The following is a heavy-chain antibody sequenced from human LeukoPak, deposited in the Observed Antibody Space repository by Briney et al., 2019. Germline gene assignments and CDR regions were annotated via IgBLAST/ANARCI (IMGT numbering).Heavy chain of an antibody. CDR2: IYTSGST. Sequence: SETLSLTCTVSGGSISSGSYYWSWIRQPAGKGLEWIGRIYTSGSTNYNPSLKSRVTISVDTSKNQFSLKLSSVTAADTAVYYCARDSARIAARGAFDIWGQGTMVTVSS. CDR3: ARDSARIAARGAFDI. J-gene: IGHJ3*02. CDR1: GGSISSGSYY. D-gene: IGHD6-6*01. V-gene: IGHV4-61*02.